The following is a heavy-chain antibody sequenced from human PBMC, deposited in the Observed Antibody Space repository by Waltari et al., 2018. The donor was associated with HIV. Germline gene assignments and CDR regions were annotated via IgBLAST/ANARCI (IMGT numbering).Heavy chain of an antibody. CDR3: ARDGLRYSGTFYSDY. CDR1: GYTFLSYG. J-gene: IGHJ4*02. V-gene: IGHV1-18*01. CDR2: ISTYNANT. D-gene: IGHD1-26*01. Sequence: QVHLVQSGAEMKKPGASVKVSCKASGYTFLSYGISWVRQAPGHGLEWMGWISTYNANTNQAQSLQGRVTMTTDTSTTTAYMELRSRTSDDTAVYYCARDGLRYSGTFYSDYWGQGTLVTVSS.